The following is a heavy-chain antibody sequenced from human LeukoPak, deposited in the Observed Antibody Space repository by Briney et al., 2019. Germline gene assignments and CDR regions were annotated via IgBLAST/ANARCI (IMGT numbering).Heavy chain of an antibody. Sequence: SETLSLTCAVSLGSLSVYNRRSVSQPAGKGLEWIGRIYSSGSTNYNPSLKSRVSMSVDTSKNQLSLNVRPVTAADTAVYYCARCTREGFDYWGQGTLVTVSS. V-gene: IGHV4-4*07. J-gene: IGHJ4*02. CDR3: ARCTREGFDY. D-gene: IGHD1-1*01. CDR2: IYSSGST. CDR1: LGSLSVYN.